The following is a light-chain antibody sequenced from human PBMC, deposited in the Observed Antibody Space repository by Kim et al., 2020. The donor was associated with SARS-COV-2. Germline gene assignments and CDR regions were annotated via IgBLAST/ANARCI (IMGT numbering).Light chain of an antibody. V-gene: IGKV1-39*01. J-gene: IGKJ1*01. Sequence: DIQMTQSPSSLSASVGDRVTITCRASQSISSYLNWSQQKPGKPPKLLIYAASNLQSGVPSRFSGSGSGTDFTLTISSLQPEDFATYFCQQSYSTPRTFGQGTKVDIK. CDR2: AAS. CDR3: QQSYSTPRT. CDR1: QSISSY.